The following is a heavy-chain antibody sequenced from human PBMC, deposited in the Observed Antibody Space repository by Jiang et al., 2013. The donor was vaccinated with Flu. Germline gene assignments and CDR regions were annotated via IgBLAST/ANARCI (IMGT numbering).Heavy chain of an antibody. CDR1: GGSISSSSYY. CDR3: ARRQSYYDSGNWFDP. D-gene: IGHD3-10*01. CDR2: IYYSGST. Sequence: GLVKPSETLSLTCTVSGGSISSSSYYWGWIRQPPGKGLEWIGSIYYSGSTYYNPSLKSRVTISVDTSKNQFSLKLSSVTAADTAVYYCARRQSYYDSGNWFDPWGQGTLVTVSS. V-gene: IGHV4-39*01. J-gene: IGHJ5*02.